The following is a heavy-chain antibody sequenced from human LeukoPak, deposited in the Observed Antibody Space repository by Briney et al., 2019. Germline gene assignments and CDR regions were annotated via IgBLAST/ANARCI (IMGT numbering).Heavy chain of an antibody. CDR1: GFTVSSNY. D-gene: IGHD3-22*01. J-gene: IGHJ4*02. Sequence: GGSLRLSCAASGFTVSSNYMSWVRQAPGKGLEWVSGISWNSGSIGYADSVKGRFTISRDNAKNSLYLQMNSLRAEDTALYYCAKASGGYYYRNCDYWGQGTLVTVSS. CDR2: ISWNSGSI. V-gene: IGHV3-9*01. CDR3: AKASGGYYYRNCDY.